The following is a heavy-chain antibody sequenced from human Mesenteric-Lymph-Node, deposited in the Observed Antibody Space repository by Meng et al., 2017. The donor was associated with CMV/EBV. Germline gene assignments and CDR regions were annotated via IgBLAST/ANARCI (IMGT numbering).Heavy chain of an antibody. V-gene: IGHV1-18*01. Sequence: SGCTVTKCGSAWVRQATGQGLEWMGWISAYNGDTNYAPNLQGRVTMTTDTSTGAVYMELRSLRSGDTAAYYCARDFAYSSSSHYFDNWGQGTLVTVSS. CDR1: GCTVTKCG. J-gene: IGHJ4*02. CDR3: ARDFAYSSSSHYFDN. D-gene: IGHD6-13*01. CDR2: ISAYNGDT.